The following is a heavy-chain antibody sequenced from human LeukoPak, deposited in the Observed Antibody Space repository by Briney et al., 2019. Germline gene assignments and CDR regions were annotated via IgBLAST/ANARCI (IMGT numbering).Heavy chain of an antibody. Sequence: PSETLSLTCTVSGGSMNSYYWSWIRQPPGKGLEWIGYIYYSGSTNYNPSLKSRVTISVDTSKNQFSLKLSSVTAADTAVYYCARAGDYDFWSGYFDYYYMDVWGKGTTVTVSS. D-gene: IGHD3-3*01. CDR2: IYYSGST. V-gene: IGHV4-59*01. CDR3: ARAGDYDFWSGYFDYYYMDV. CDR1: GGSMNSYY. J-gene: IGHJ6*03.